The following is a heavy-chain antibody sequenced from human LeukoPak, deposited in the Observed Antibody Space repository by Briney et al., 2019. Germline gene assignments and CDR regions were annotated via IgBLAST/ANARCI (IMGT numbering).Heavy chain of an antibody. CDR2: IYYSGST. CDR1: GGSISSSSYY. V-gene: IGHV4-39*01. Sequence: SETLSLTCTVSGGSISSSSYYWGWIRQPPGKGLEWIGSIYYSGSTYYNPSLKSRVTISVDTSKNQFSLKLSSVTAADTAVYYCARHYGQNYCSGGSCYSYYYYGMDDWGQGTTVTVSS. CDR3: ARHYGQNYCSGGSCYSYYYYGMDD. J-gene: IGHJ6*02. D-gene: IGHD2-15*01.